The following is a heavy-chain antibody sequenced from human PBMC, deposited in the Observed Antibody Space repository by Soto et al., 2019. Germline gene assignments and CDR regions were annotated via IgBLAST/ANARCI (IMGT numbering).Heavy chain of an antibody. Sequence: SVKVSCKASGYTFTSYAMHWVRQAPGQGLEWMGGIIPMFDTPIYAQKFQDRVTITADESTSTAYMQLSSLRSGDTAVYYCARSGGLDRDFNYWGQGSLVTVSS. V-gene: IGHV1-69*13. CDR1: GYTFTSYA. J-gene: IGHJ4*02. D-gene: IGHD2-15*01. CDR2: IIPMFDTP. CDR3: ARSGGLDRDFNY.